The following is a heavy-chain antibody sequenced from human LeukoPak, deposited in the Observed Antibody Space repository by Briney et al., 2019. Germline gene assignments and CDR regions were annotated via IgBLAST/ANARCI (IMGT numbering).Heavy chain of an antibody. CDR2: INPNSGGT. J-gene: IGHJ4*02. CDR1: GYTFTGYY. Sequence: ASVKVSCKASGYTFTGYYMHWVRQAPGQGLEWMGWINPNSGGTNYAQKFQGRVTMTRDTSISTAYMELSSLRSEDTAVYYCARASYSSSQFGYWGQGTLVTVSS. V-gene: IGHV1-2*02. D-gene: IGHD6-13*01. CDR3: ARASYSSSQFGY.